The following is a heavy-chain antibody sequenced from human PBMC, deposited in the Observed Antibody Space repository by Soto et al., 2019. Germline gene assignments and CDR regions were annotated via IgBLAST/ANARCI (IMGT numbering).Heavy chain of an antibody. J-gene: IGHJ6*02. CDR3: ARAGYYYYYGMDV. Sequence: SETLSLTCTVSGGSVSSGSYYWSWIRQPPGKGLEWIGYIYYSGSTNYNPSLKSRVTISVDTSKNQFSLKLSSVTAADTAVYYCARAGYYYYYGMDVWGQGTTVTAP. CDR2: IYYSGST. V-gene: IGHV4-61*01. D-gene: IGHD3-10*01. CDR1: GGSVSSGSYY.